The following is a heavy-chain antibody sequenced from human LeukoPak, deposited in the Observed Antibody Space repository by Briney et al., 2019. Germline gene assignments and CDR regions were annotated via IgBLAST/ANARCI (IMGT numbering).Heavy chain of an antibody. V-gene: IGHV3-7*04. J-gene: IGHJ3*02. CDR2: IKQDGSEK. CDR1: GFTFSSYW. D-gene: IGHD3-9*01. Sequence: PGGSLRLSCAASGFTFSSYWMSWVRQAPGKGLEWVANIKQDGSEKYYVDSVKGRFTISRDNAKNSLYLQMNSLRAEDTAVYYCARGVLRYFDHAFDIWGQGTMVTVSS. CDR3: ARGVLRYFDHAFDI.